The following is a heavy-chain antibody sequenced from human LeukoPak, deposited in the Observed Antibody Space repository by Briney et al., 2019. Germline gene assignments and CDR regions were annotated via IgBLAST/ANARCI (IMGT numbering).Heavy chain of an antibody. CDR1: GGSISSGSYY. V-gene: IGHV4-61*01. Sequence: SETLSLTCTVSGGSISSGSYYWSWIRQPPGKGLEWIGYIYYSGSTNYNPSLKSRVTISVDTSKNQFSLKLSSVTAADTAVYYCARDKWGSYDPYIFDYWGQGTLVTVSS. CDR2: IYYSGST. CDR3: ARDKWGSYDPYIFDY. J-gene: IGHJ4*02. D-gene: IGHD1-26*01.